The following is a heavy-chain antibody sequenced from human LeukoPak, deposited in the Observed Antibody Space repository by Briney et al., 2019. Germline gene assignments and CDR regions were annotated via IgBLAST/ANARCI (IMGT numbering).Heavy chain of an antibody. CDR3: ARGEIDDYVQYYFDY. J-gene: IGHJ4*02. CDR1: GFTFSSYA. V-gene: IGHV3-23*01. Sequence: GGSLRLSCAASGFTFSSYAMTWVRQAPGKGLEWVSGISGSGGNTYYTDSVRGRLSISRDNSKNTLYLQVNSLRAEDTAVYYCARGEIDDYVQYYFDYWGQGTLVTVSS. CDR2: ISGSGGNT. D-gene: IGHD3-16*01.